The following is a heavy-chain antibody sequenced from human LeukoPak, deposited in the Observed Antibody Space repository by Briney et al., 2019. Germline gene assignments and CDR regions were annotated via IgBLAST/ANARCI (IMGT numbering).Heavy chain of an antibody. J-gene: IGHJ6*03. CDR1: GFTFDDFA. D-gene: IGHD4-11*01. CDR2: ISGDGRDT. CDR3: AKYGNYDYYFYFYYMDV. V-gene: IGHV3-43*02. Sequence: GGSLRLXCAASGFTFDDFAMHWVRQAPGKALEWVSLISGDGRDTYYADSVKGRFTISRDNSKNSLYLQMNGLTTEDTALYYCAKYGNYDYYFYFYYMDVWGNGTTVAVSS.